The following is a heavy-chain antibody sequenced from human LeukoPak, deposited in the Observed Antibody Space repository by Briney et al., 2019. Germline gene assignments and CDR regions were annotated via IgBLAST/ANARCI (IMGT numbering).Heavy chain of an antibody. CDR1: GLTFSSYW. CDR2: INSDGSTT. D-gene: IGHD5-18*01. V-gene: IGHV3-74*01. Sequence: GGSLRLSCAASGLTFSSYWMHWVRQAPGKGLVWVSRINSDGSTTTYADSVKGRFSISRDNAKNSLYLQMNTLRAEDTAVYYCTRDGDTGMVGGYYYYMDVWGKGTTATVSS. J-gene: IGHJ6*03. CDR3: TRDGDTGMVGGYYYYMDV.